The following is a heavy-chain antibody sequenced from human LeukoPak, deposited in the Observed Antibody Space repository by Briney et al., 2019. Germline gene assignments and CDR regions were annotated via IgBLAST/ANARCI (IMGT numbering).Heavy chain of an antibody. CDR1: GGSFSGYY. CDR2: IYYSGST. V-gene: IGHV4-59*08. D-gene: IGHD3-10*01. CDR3: ARHYSGSGSYYTPFDY. J-gene: IGHJ4*02. Sequence: PSETLSLTCAVYGGSFSGYYWSWIRQPPGKGLEWIGYIYYSGSTNYNPSLKSRVTISVDTSKNQFSLRLSSVTAADTAVYYCARHYSGSGSYYTPFDYWGQGTLVTVSS.